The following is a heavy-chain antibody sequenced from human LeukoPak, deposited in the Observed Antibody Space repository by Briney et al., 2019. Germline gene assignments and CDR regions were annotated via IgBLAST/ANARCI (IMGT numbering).Heavy chain of an antibody. J-gene: IGHJ4*02. CDR3: AKDYSDSRVADVFFEY. V-gene: IGHV3-23*01. Sequence: GGSLRLSCAASGLTFSDYAMSWVRQAPGKGLEWVSGITSGFTPHYADSVKGGFTIPRNNSKNTFHLQLNSLRAEDTAVYYCAKDYSDSRVADVFFEYWGQGTLVTVSS. CDR1: GLTFSDYA. CDR2: ITSGFTP. D-gene: IGHD2-15*01.